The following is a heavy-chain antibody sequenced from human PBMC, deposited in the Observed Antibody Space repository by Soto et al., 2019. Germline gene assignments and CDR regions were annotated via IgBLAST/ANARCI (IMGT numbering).Heavy chain of an antibody. CDR2: NSAYNGNT. J-gene: IGHJ6*02. CDR3: ARRQCLVGGYYYGMDL. V-gene: IGHV1-18*01. CDR1: GYTFTNYG. D-gene: IGHD6-19*01. Sequence: QVQLVQSGAEVKKPGASVKVSCKASGYTFTNYGISWVRQAPGQGLEWMGWNSAYNGNTNYAQKLQGRVTMTTDTSTSTAYMELRSLRSDDTAVYYCARRQCLVGGYYYGMDLWGQGTTVTVSS.